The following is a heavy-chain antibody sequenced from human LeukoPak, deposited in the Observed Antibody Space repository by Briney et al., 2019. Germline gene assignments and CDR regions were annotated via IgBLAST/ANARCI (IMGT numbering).Heavy chain of an antibody. V-gene: IGHV4-38-2*02. J-gene: IGHJ4*02. CDR1: GGSIRGYY. CDR3: ARDRVVVVPAAYFDY. D-gene: IGHD2-2*01. Sequence: SETLSLTCNVSGGSIRGYYWGWIRHPPGKGLEWIGSTYHSGSTYYNPSLKSRVTISVDTSKNQFSLKLSSVTAADTAVYYCARDRVVVVPAAYFDYWGQGTLVTVSS. CDR2: TYHSGST.